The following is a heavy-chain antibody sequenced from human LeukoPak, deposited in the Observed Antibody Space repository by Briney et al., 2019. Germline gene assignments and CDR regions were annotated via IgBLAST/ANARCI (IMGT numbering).Heavy chain of an antibody. Sequence: GGSLRLSCAASGFTFSSYGMHWVRQAPGKGLEWVSAISGSGGSTYYADSVKGRFTISRDNAKNSLYLQMNSLRAEDTAVYYCARDNDLLRYFDWPLDYWGQGTLVTVSS. CDR2: ISGSGGST. D-gene: IGHD3-9*01. V-gene: IGHV3-21*01. CDR1: GFTFSSYG. J-gene: IGHJ4*02. CDR3: ARDNDLLRYFDWPLDY.